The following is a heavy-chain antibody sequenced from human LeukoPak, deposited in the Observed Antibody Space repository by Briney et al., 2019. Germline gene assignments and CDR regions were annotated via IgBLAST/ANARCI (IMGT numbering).Heavy chain of an antibody. Sequence: GGSLRLSCTTSGFPFGDYAMIWFRQAPGKGLEWVGFIRSLAHGGTAKYAASVEGRFTISRDDSKSFAYLQMNSLKTEDTAVYYCSRAPALYYYGSTGYSPISPPCDYWGQGTLVTVSS. J-gene: IGHJ4*02. V-gene: IGHV3-49*03. D-gene: IGHD3-22*01. CDR1: GFPFGDYA. CDR3: SRAPALYYYGSTGYSPISPPCDY. CDR2: IRSLAHGGTA.